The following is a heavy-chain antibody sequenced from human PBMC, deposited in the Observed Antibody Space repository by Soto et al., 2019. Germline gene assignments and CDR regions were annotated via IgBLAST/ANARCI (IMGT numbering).Heavy chain of an antibody. V-gene: IGHV4-59*01. Sequence: SETLSLTCTVSCGSISSYYWSWIRQPPGNGLYCIGYIYYSGITSXXPSLKSRXXISVDTSKNHXSLKLXSVTAAYTALXYCARQQGLVLNAFDIWRQGTMVTVS. CDR3: ARQQGLVLNAFDI. D-gene: IGHD6-19*01. J-gene: IGHJ3*02. CDR2: IYYSGIT. CDR1: CGSISSYY.